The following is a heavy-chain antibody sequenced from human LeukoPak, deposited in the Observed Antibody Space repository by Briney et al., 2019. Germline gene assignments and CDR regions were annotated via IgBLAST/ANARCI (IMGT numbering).Heavy chain of an antibody. Sequence: ASVKVSCKASGYTFTSYGISWVRQAPRQGLEWMGWISAYNGNTNYAQKLQGRVTMTTDTSTSTAYMELRSLRSDDTAVYYCARDIVVVVAAATMNWFDPWGQGTLVTVSS. CDR3: ARDIVVVVAAATMNWFDP. CDR1: GYTFTSYG. D-gene: IGHD2-15*01. CDR2: ISAYNGNT. V-gene: IGHV1-18*01. J-gene: IGHJ5*02.